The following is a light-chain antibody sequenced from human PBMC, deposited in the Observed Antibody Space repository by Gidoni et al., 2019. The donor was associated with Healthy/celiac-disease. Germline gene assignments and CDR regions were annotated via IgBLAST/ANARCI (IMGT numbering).Light chain of an antibody. J-gene: IGLJ2*01. CDR1: SSDVGCYNY. Sequence: QSALTQPASVSGSPGQSITISCTGPSSDVGCYNYVSWYQQHPGKAPKLMIYEVSNRPSGVSNRFSGSKSGNTASLTISGLQAEDEADYYCSSYTSSSTVVFGGGTKLTVL. V-gene: IGLV2-14*01. CDR3: SSYTSSSTVV. CDR2: EVS.